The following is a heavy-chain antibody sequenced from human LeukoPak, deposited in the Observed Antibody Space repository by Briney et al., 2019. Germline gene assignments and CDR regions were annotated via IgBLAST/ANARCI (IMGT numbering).Heavy chain of an antibody. J-gene: IGHJ3*02. D-gene: IGHD6-19*01. CDR3: AFPAHHWLVRGAFDI. CDR1: GFAFSSYG. Sequence: RGGSLRLSCAASGFAFSSYGMSRVRQAPGKGLEWVSDISGTGGNTYYAESVKGRFTISRDNSKNTLYLQMNSLRAEDTAIYYCAFPAHHWLVRGAFDIWGQGTMVTASS. V-gene: IGHV3-23*01. CDR2: ISGTGGNT.